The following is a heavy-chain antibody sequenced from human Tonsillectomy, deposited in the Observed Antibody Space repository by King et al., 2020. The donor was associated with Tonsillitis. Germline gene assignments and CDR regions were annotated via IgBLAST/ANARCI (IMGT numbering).Heavy chain of an antibody. V-gene: IGHV1-69*06. Sequence: VQLVESGAEVKKPGSSVKVSCKASGGTFSNYALNWVRQAPGQGLEWMGGFIPILGSANYAQKFQGRVTITADKSTRTAYMELSSLKPEDTAVYYCVPFYYDSSGYYLPVGYWGQGTLVTVSS. J-gene: IGHJ4*02. CDR1: GGTFSNYA. D-gene: IGHD3-22*01. CDR3: VPFYYDSSGYYLPVGY. CDR2: FIPILGSA.